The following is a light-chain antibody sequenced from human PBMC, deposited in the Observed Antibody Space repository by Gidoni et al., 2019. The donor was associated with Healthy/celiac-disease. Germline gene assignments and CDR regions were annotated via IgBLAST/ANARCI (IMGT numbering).Light chain of an antibody. CDR1: QDISNY. V-gene: IGKV1-33*01. CDR2: DAS. J-gene: IGKJ5*01. CDR3: QQYDNLPIT. Sequence: DIQLTQSPSSLSASVGDRVTITCQASQDISNYLNWYQQKAGKAPKLLIYDASNLETGVPSRFSGSGSGTDFTCTISSLQPEDIATYYCQQYDNLPITFGQGTRLEIK.